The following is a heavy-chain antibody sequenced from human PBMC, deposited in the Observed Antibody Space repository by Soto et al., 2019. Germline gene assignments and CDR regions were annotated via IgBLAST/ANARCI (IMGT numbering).Heavy chain of an antibody. Sequence: PSETLSLTCTVSGGSISTYYWNWIRQSAGKGLEWIGRVYISGGTNYHPSLKSRVAMSVDTSNNQFSLKVTSVTAADTAVYYCARGGRDGFDIWGQGTMVTVSS. CDR1: GGSISTYY. V-gene: IGHV4-4*07. CDR3: ARGGRDGFDI. CDR2: VYISGGT. J-gene: IGHJ3*02.